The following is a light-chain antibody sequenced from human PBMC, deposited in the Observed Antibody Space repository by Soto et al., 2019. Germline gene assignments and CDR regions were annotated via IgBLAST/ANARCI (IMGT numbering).Light chain of an antibody. V-gene: IGKV1-33*01. Sequence: DIQMTQSPSSLSASVGDRVTITCQASHDIINYLNWLQQKPGEAPKLLIFDAFKLETGVPSRFSGSGSGTDFTLTISSLQPEDIATYYCQQYDNLSVTFGGGTKVEIK. J-gene: IGKJ4*01. CDR2: DAF. CDR3: QQYDNLSVT. CDR1: HDIINY.